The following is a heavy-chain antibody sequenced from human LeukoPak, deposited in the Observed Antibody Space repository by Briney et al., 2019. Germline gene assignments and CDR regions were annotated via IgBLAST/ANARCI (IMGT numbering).Heavy chain of an antibody. D-gene: IGHD6-19*01. CDR1: GYSISSGYY. V-gene: IGHV4-38-2*01. CDR3: ARNRIAVAGRGPYFDY. CDR2: IYHSGNT. Sequence: SETLSLTCAVSGYSISSGYYWGYIRQSPGKGLEWIGSIYHSGNTYYNPSLKSRVTISVDTSKNQFCLKLSSVTAADTAVYYCARNRIAVAGRGPYFDYWGQGTLVTVSS. J-gene: IGHJ4*02.